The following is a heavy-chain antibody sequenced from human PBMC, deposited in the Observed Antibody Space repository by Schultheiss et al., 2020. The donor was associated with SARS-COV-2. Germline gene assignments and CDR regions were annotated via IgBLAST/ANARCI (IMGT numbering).Heavy chain of an antibody. CDR1: GGSISSGGYY. J-gene: IGHJ4*02. CDR3: ARVHIVVVVAATGSDYFDY. CDR2: IYYSGST. V-gene: IGHV4-30-4*08. Sequence: SQTLSLTCTVSGGSISSGGYYWSWIRQHPGKGLEWIGYIYYSGSTYYNPSLKSRVTISVDTSKNQFSLKLSSVTAADTAVYYCARVHIVVVVAATGSDYFDYWGQGTLVTVSS. D-gene: IGHD2-15*01.